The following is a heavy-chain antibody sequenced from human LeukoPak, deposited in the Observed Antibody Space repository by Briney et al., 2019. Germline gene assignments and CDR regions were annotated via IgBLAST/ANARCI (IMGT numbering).Heavy chain of an antibody. CDR1: GFTFSSYS. D-gene: IGHD1-26*01. V-gene: IGHV3-21*01. J-gene: IGHJ4*02. CDR2: ISSRSSYI. Sequence: GGSLRLSCAASGFTFSSYSMNWVRQAPGEGLEWGSSISSRSSYICYADSVKSRFTISRDNAKNSLYLQMNSARAEDTAVYYCARAPGGSYDYWGQGTLVTVSS. CDR3: ARAPGGSYDY.